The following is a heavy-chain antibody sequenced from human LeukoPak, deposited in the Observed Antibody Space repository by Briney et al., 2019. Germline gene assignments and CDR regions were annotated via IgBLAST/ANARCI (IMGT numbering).Heavy chain of an antibody. D-gene: IGHD6-19*01. CDR1: GFTFSSYA. Sequence: GGSLRLSCAASGFTFSSYAMHWVRQAPGKGLEWVAVISYDGSNKYYADSVKGRFTISRDNSKNTLYLQMNSLRAEDTAVYYCAREGGQQWLVSFSRYRYYFDYWGQGTLVTVSS. J-gene: IGHJ4*02. CDR2: ISYDGSNK. CDR3: AREGGQQWLVSFSRYRYYFDY. V-gene: IGHV3-30*04.